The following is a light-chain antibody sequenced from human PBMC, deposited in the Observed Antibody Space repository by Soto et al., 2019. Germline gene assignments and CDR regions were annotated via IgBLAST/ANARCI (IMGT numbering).Light chain of an antibody. CDR2: DVS. CDR1: RSVNNY. Sequence: EIVLTQSPGTLSLSPGERATLSCRASRSVNNYYVAWYQQKPGQAPRLLIYDVSNRATDIPARFSGSGSGTDFTLTISSLEPEDLAVYYCQQRSNWPRTFGQGTKVDI. J-gene: IGKJ1*01. V-gene: IGKV3-11*01. CDR3: QQRSNWPRT.